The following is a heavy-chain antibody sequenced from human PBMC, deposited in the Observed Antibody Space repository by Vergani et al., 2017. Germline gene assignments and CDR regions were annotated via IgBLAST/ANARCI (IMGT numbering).Heavy chain of an antibody. CDR3: ARGRVRHGYSYGYYFDY. J-gene: IGHJ4*02. CDR1: GGSISSYY. V-gene: IGHV4-59*01. CDR2: IYYSGST. Sequence: QVQLQESGPGLVKPSQTLSLTCTVSGGSISSYYWSWIRQPPGKGLEWIGYIYYSGSTNYNPSLKSRVTISVDTSKNQFSLKLSSVTAADTAVYYCARGRVRHGYSYGYYFDYWGQGTLVTVSS. D-gene: IGHD5-18*01.